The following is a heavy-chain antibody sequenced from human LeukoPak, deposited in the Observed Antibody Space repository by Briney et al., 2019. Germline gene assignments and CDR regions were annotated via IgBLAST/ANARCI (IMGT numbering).Heavy chain of an antibody. CDR3: ARGINYYGSGSPSHYFDY. Sequence: RGSLRLSCAASGFTFSDYYMSWIRQAPGKGLEWVSYISSSGSTIYYADSVKGRFTISRDNAKNSLYLQMNSLRAEDTAVYYCARGINYYGSGSPSHYFDYWGQGTLVTVSS. D-gene: IGHD3-10*01. CDR1: GFTFSDYY. J-gene: IGHJ4*02. V-gene: IGHV3-11*04. CDR2: ISSSGSTI.